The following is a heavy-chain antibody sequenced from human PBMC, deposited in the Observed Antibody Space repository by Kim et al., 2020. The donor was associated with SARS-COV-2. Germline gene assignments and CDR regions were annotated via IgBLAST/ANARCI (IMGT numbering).Heavy chain of an antibody. D-gene: IGHD3-16*01. J-gene: IGHJ4*02. Sequence: GGSLRLSCEASGFAFHSHSMNWVRRPAGEGLEWVASINNVGSHMYYADSVKGRFTISRDNAKNSVYLQLNSLRAGDTGVYYCVHDSTTAYELWDWGQGTL. CDR3: VHDSTTAYELWD. CDR2: INNVGSHM. CDR1: GFAFHSHS. V-gene: IGHV3-21*03.